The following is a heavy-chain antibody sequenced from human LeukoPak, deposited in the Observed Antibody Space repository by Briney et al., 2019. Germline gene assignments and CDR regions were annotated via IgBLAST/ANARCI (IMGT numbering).Heavy chain of an antibody. CDR3: ARDLRANKTFDY. V-gene: IGHV3-30*04. Sequence: PGGSLRLSCAASGFTFSTYAMHWVRQAPGKGLEWVAVISYDKTNKYYADSVKGRFTISRDNSKNTLYLQMNSLRAEDTAVYYCARDLRANKTFDYWGLGTLVTVSS. CDR1: GFTFSTYA. D-gene: IGHD1/OR15-1a*01. J-gene: IGHJ4*02. CDR2: ISYDKTNK.